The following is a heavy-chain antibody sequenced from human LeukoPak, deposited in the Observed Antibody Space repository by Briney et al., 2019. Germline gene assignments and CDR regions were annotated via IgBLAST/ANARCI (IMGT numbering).Heavy chain of an antibody. CDR3: ARGPRTYYGSGSYEDY. D-gene: IGHD3-10*01. V-gene: IGHV4-30-4*01. Sequence: SQTLSLTCTVSGGSISCGDYYWSWSRQPPGTGLEWIGYIYYSGSTYYNPSLKSRVTISVDTSKNQFSLKLSSVTAADTAVYYCARGPRTYYGSGSYEDYWGQATLVTVSS. CDR1: GGSISCGDYY. J-gene: IGHJ4*02. CDR2: IYYSGST.